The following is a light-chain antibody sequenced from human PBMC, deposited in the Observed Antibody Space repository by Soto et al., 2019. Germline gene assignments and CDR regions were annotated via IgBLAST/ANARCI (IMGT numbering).Light chain of an antibody. J-gene: IGKJ2*01. CDR2: GAS. V-gene: IGKV3-15*01. Sequence: ETVMTQSPATLSVSPGERATLSCRASQSVSSNLAWYQQKAGQAPRLLIYGASTRATGIPDRFSGSGSGTEFTLTISSLQSGDFAVYYCQQYNNWPIYTFGQGTKLEIK. CDR3: QQYNNWPIYT. CDR1: QSVSSN.